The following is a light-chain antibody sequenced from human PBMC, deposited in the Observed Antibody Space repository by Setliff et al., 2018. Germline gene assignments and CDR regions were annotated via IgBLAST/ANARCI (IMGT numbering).Light chain of an antibody. CDR2: EVS. J-gene: IGLJ1*01. CDR3: SSYTSSSTRV. Sequence: QSALTQPASVSGSPGQSITISCTGTSSDVGYYNYVSWYQQHPGKAPKLMIYEVSNRPSGVSNRFSGSKSGSTASLTISGLQAEDEADYYCSSYTSSSTRVFGTGTKVT. CDR1: SSDVGYYNY. V-gene: IGLV2-14*01.